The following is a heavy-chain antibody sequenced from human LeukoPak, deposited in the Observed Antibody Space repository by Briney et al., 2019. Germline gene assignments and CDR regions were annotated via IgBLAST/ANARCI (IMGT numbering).Heavy chain of an antibody. V-gene: IGHV1-24*01. D-gene: IGHD1-1*01. CDR2: FNPEDGET. CDR3: ATGEMATTTFDY. CDR1: GYTLTELS. J-gene: IGHJ4*02. Sequence: AASVKVSCKVSGYTLTELSMHWVRQAPGKGPEWMGGFNPEDGETIYAQKFQGRVTMTEDTSTDTAYMELSSLRSEDTAVYYCATGEMATTTFDYWGQGTLVTVSS.